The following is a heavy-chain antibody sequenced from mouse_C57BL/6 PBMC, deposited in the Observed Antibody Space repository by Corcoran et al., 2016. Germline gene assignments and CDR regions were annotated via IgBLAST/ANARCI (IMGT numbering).Heavy chain of an antibody. J-gene: IGHJ4*01. CDR2: INPYNGGT. V-gene: IGHV1-19*01. Sequence: EVQLQQSGPVLVKPGASVKMSCKASGYTFTDYYMNWVKQSHGKSLEWIGVINPYNGGTSYNQQFKGKATLTVDKSSSTAYMELNSLTSEDSAVYYCARDPFYAMDYWGQGTSVTVSS. CDR3: ARDPFYAMDY. CDR1: GYTFTDYY.